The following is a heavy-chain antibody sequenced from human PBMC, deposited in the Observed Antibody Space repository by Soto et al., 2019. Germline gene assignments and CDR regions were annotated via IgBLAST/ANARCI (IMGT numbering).Heavy chain of an antibody. CDR2: ISYDGSNK. V-gene: IGHV3-30-3*01. Sequence: GGSLRLSCAASGFTFSSYAMHWVRQAPGKGLEWVAVISYDGSNKYYADSVKGRFTISRDNSKNTLYLQMNSLRAEDTAVYYCARVPGRGPYYYYGMDVWGQGTTVTVSS. CDR1: GFTFSSYA. CDR3: ARVPGRGPYYYYGMDV. D-gene: IGHD1-26*01. J-gene: IGHJ6*02.